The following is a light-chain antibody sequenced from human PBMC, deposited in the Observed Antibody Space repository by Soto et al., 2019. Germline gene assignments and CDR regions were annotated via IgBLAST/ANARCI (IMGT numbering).Light chain of an antibody. CDR1: GSNIGAGYD. Sequence: QSVLTQPPSVSGAPGQRVTISCTGSGSNIGAGYDVHWYQQFPGTAPKLLVYXXXXXXXXXXXXXXGSKSGTSASLAITGXXXXXXXXXYCQSFDSSLSASIFGGGTKLTVL. CDR2: XXX. V-gene: IGLV1-40*01. J-gene: IGLJ2*01. CDR3: QSFDSSLSASI.